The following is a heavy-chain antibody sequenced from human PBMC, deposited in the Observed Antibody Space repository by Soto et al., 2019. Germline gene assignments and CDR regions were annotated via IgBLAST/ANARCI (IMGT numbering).Heavy chain of an antibody. CDR1: GGSISSSSYY. J-gene: IGHJ5*02. D-gene: IGHD6-13*01. CDR3: ARIAAAGILGGMTLDP. CDR2: IYYSGST. Sequence: QLQLQESGPGLVKPSETLSLTCTVSGGSISSSSYYWGWIRQPPGKGLEWIGSIYYSGSTYYNPSLKSRVTISVDTSKNQFSLKLSSVTAADTAVYYCARIAAAGILGGMTLDPWGQGTLVTVSS. V-gene: IGHV4-39*01.